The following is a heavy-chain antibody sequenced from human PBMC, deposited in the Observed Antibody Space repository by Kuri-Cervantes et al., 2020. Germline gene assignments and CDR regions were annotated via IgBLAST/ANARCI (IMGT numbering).Heavy chain of an antibody. CDR3: ARGRELLWFGELLALDY. CDR2: IIPIFGTA. Sequence: SVKVSCKASGYTFTSYGISWVRQAPGQGLEWMGGIIPIFGTANYAQKFQGRVTITADESTSTAYMELSSLKSEDTAVYYCARGRELLWFGELLALDYWGQGTLVTVSS. J-gene: IGHJ4*02. V-gene: IGHV1-69*13. CDR1: GYTFTSYG. D-gene: IGHD3-10*01.